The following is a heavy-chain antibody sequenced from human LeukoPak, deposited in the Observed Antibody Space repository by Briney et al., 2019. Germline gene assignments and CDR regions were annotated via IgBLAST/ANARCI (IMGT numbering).Heavy chain of an antibody. V-gene: IGHV3-73*01. Sequence: GGSLRLSCAASGFTFSGSAMHWVRQASGKGQEWVGRIRSKANSYATAYAASVKGRFTISRDDSKNTAYLQMNSLKTEDTAVYYCTRRGGMPFDYWGQGTLVTVSS. CDR1: GFTFSGSA. D-gene: IGHD3-16*01. J-gene: IGHJ4*02. CDR3: TRRGGMPFDY. CDR2: IRSKANSYAT.